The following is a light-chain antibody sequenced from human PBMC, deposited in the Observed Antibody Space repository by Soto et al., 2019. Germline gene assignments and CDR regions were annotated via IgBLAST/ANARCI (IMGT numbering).Light chain of an antibody. V-gene: IGLV2-14*01. Sequence: QSVLTQPASVSGSPGQSITISCTGTSSDVGDYDYVSWYQQHPGKAPKLMIYDVTYRPSGISDRFSGSKSGNTASLTISGLQAEDEADYYCSSYTSSNTLVFGGGTKLTVL. CDR2: DVT. CDR1: SSDVGDYDY. J-gene: IGLJ2*01. CDR3: SSYTSSNTLV.